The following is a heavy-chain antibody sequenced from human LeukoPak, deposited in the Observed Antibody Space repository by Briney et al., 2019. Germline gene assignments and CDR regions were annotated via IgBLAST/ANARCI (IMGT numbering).Heavy chain of an antibody. CDR3: AKDRQVFGIITSWFDP. Sequence: GGSLRLSCAASGFTFSSYGMHWVRQAPGKGLEWVAFIRYDGSNKYYADSVKGRFTISRDNSKNTLYLQMNSLRAEDTAVYYCAKDRQVFGIITSWFDPWGQRTLVTVSS. CDR1: GFTFSSYG. J-gene: IGHJ5*02. V-gene: IGHV3-30*02. CDR2: IRYDGSNK. D-gene: IGHD3-10*01.